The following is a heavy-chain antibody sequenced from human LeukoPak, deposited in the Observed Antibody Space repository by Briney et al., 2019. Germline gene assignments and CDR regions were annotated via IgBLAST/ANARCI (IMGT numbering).Heavy chain of an antibody. CDR3: AIHVAARPGLDFDY. CDR2: IYYSGST. CDR1: GGSISSSSYY. J-gene: IGHJ4*02. D-gene: IGHD6-6*01. Sequence: SETLSLTCTVSGGSISSSSYYWGWIRQPPGKGLDWIGSIYYSGSTYYNPSLKSRVTISVDTSKNQFSLKLSSVTAADTAVYYCAIHVAARPGLDFDYWGQGTLVTVSS. V-gene: IGHV4-39*01.